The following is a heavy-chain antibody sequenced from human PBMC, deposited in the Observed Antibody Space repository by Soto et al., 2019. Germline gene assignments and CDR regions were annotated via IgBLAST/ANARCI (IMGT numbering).Heavy chain of an antibody. V-gene: IGHV3-33*01. J-gene: IGHJ4*02. Sequence: QVQLVESGGGVVQPGRSLRLSCAASGFTFSSYGMHWVRQAPGKGLEWVAVIWYDGSNKYYADSVKGRFTISRDNSKNTLYLQMNRLRAEDTAVYYCARAYDSSGASQGDYWGQGTLVTVSS. CDR1: GFTFSSYG. CDR2: IWYDGSNK. CDR3: ARAYDSSGASQGDY. D-gene: IGHD3-22*01.